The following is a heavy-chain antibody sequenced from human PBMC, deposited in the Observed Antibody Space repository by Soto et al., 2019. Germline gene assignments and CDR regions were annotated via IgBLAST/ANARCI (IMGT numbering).Heavy chain of an antibody. CDR2: SYYSGST. Sequence: QVQLQESGPGLVKPSETLSLTCTVSGGSISSYYWSWIRQPPGKGLEWFGYSYYSGSTNYDPSLKSRVTISVDTSKNQFSLKLSSVTAADTAVYYCAGDSSGYYYVNYWGQGTLVTVSS. CDR3: AGDSSGYYYVNY. CDR1: GGSISSYY. V-gene: IGHV4-59*08. D-gene: IGHD3-22*01. J-gene: IGHJ4*02.